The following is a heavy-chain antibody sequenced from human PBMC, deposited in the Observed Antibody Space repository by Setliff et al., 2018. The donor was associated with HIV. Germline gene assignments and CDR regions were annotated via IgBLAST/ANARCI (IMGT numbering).Heavy chain of an antibody. CDR1: GGSIFSHY. J-gene: IGHJ1*01. V-gene: IGHV4-59*08. Sequence: SETLSLTCTVSGGSIFSHYWSWIRQPPGKGLEWIGSMSYSGSTIYNSSLKTRVTISVDTSKHQFSLKLSSVTAADTAVYYCAKHFSNYDFWSGYSSAAYFQEWGQGTLVTVSS. D-gene: IGHD3-3*01. CDR2: MSYSGST. CDR3: AKHFSNYDFWSGYSSAAYFQE.